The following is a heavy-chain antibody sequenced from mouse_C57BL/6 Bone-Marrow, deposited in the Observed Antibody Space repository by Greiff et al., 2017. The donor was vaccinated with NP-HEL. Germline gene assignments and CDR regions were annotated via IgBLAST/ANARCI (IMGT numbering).Heavy chain of an antibody. CDR2: INPYNGDT. Sequence: VQLQQSGPELVKPGASVKISCKASGYSFTGYFMNWVKQSHGKSLEWIGRINPYNGDTFYNQKFKGKATLTVDKSSSTAHMELLSLTSEDFAVYYCAREPGDYYGSSFYWYFDVWGTGTTVTVSS. J-gene: IGHJ1*03. D-gene: IGHD1-1*01. V-gene: IGHV1-37*01. CDR3: AREPGDYYGSSFYWYFDV. CDR1: GYSFTGYF.